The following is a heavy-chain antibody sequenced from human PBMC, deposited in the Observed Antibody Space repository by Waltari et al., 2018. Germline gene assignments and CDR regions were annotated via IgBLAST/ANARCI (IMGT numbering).Heavy chain of an antibody. V-gene: IGHV4-38-2*01. Sequence: VHLQESGPGLVKPSETLSLTCGVSDYSIRRGYFWGWIRQPPGKGLEWIGSWSRSGSTYYNPSLQSRVTISADTSKNQFSLNLTSVTAADTAVYYCARVSSSWYLGDYFYYGVDVWGQGATVTVSS. CDR1: DYSIRRGYF. CDR3: ARVSSSWYLGDYFYYGVDV. D-gene: IGHD6-13*01. CDR2: WSRSGST. J-gene: IGHJ6*01.